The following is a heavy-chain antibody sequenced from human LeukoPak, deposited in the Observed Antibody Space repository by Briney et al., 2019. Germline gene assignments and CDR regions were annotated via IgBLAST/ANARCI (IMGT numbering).Heavy chain of an antibody. CDR1: GGSIKNYY. D-gene: IGHD2-2*03. Sequence: SETLSLTCTVSGGSIKNYYWIWIRQSPGKGQEWIGYIYYSGSTNYNPSLKSRVTISVDTSKNQFSLKLSSVTAADTAVYYCARAGYCSSTSCQWVPLVWGQGTTVTVSS. V-gene: IGHV4-59*01. CDR2: IYYSGST. J-gene: IGHJ6*02. CDR3: ARAGYCSSTSCQWVPLV.